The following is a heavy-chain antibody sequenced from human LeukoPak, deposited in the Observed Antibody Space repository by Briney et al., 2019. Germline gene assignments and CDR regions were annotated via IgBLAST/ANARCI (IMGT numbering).Heavy chain of an antibody. CDR1: GGSISSYY. D-gene: IGHD3-10*01. V-gene: IGHV4-59*12. J-gene: IGHJ4*02. Sequence: SETLSLTCTVSGGSISSYYWSWIRQPPGKGLEWIGYIYHSGSTYYNPSLKSRVTISVDRSKNQFSLKLSSVTAADTAVYYCARGGPSGGSGSYYRPEDGYYFDYWGQGTLVTVSS. CDR2: IYHSGST. CDR3: ARGGPSGGSGSYYRPEDGYYFDY.